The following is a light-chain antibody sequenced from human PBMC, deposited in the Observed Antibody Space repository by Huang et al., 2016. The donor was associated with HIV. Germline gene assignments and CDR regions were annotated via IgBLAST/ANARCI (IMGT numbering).Light chain of an antibody. J-gene: IGKJ2*01. V-gene: IGKV1-39*01. CDR1: LSISGF. Sequence: DIQLTQSPSSLSASLGDRVTITCRATLSISGFLNWYQQKPGKAPKLLMYVESSLQSGLPSRFSGGGSGTDFTLTITSLQPEDFATYYCQQSYSIPYTFGQGTKLEIK. CDR2: VES. CDR3: QQSYSIPYT.